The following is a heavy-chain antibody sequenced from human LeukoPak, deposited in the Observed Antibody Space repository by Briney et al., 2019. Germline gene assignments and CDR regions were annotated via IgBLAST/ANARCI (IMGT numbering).Heavy chain of an antibody. CDR2: ISGGGGST. CDR3: AAMTTAAANAFFY. V-gene: IGHV3-23*01. Sequence: GGSLRLSCEVSGLTLRSFAMSWVRQPAGKGLEWVSAISGGGGSTEYADSVKGRFTISRDNSKNTVYLQMNSLRAGDTALYYSAAMTTAAANAFFYWGRGTVATVSA. J-gene: IGHJ4*02. CDR1: GLTLRSFA. D-gene: IGHD2-2*01.